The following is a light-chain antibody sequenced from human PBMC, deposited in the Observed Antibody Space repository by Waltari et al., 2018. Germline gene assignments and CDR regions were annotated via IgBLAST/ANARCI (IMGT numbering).Light chain of an antibody. CDR2: RTN. V-gene: IGLV1-47*01. J-gene: IGLJ1*01. Sequence: QSVLTQPPSASGTPGQRVPISCSGSSPNIGINYVSGYQQLPGTAPKLLIYRTNQRPSGVPDRFSGSKSGTSASLAISGLRSEDEADYYGAAWDDSLSGRVFGTGTKVTVL. CDR1: SPNIGINY. CDR3: AAWDDSLSGRV.